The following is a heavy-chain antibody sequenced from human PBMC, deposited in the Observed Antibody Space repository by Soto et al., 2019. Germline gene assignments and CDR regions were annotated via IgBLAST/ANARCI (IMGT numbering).Heavy chain of an antibody. Sequence: SETLSLTCSVSGDSVSSGGSYWSWVRQHPGKGLEWIGFIYDSGRAYYNPSLKSRVIVSVDTSQNQFSLKLSSVTAADTAVYYCARDKPACLGAKAFDIWGPGRRVTVSS. CDR3: ARDKPACLGAKAFDI. V-gene: IGHV4-31*03. CDR2: IYDSGRA. D-gene: IGHD2-15*01. CDR1: GDSVSSGGSY. J-gene: IGHJ3*02.